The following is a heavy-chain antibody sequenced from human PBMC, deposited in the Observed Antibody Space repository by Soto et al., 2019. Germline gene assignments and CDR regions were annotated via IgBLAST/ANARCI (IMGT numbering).Heavy chain of an antibody. J-gene: IGHJ6*02. D-gene: IGHD3-10*01. V-gene: IGHV1-69*13. Sequence: GASVKVSCKASGGTFSSYAISWVRQAPGQGLERMGGIIPIFGTANYAQKFQGRVTITADESTSTAYMELSSLRSEDTAVYYCARDRVPRSADPPYGMDVWGQGTTVTVSS. CDR1: GGTFSSYA. CDR2: IIPIFGTA. CDR3: ARDRVPRSADPPYGMDV.